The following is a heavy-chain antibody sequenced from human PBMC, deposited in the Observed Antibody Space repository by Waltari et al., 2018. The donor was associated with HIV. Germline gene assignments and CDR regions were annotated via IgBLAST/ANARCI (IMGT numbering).Heavy chain of an antibody. D-gene: IGHD5-18*01. CDR1: GGSFSGYY. J-gene: IGHJ4*02. Sequence: QVQLQQWGAGLLKPSETLSLTCAVYGGSFSGYYWSWIRQPPGKGLEWIGEINHSGSTNYNPSLKSRVTISVDTSKNQCSLKLSAVTAADTAVYYCARRKIGDSYGPNFNYWGQGTLVTVSS. CDR3: ARRKIGDSYGPNFNY. CDR2: INHSGST. V-gene: IGHV4-34*01.